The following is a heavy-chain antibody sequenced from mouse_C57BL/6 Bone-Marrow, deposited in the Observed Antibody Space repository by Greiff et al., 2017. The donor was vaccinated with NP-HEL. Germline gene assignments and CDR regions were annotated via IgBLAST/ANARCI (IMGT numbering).Heavy chain of an antibody. CDR3: ARGPGSSLFAY. V-gene: IGHV1-26*01. D-gene: IGHD1-1*01. CDR2: INPNNGGT. Sequence: VQLQQSGPELVKPGASVKISCKASGYTFTDYYMNWVKQSHGKSLEWIGDINPNNGGTSYNQKFKGKATLTVDKSSSTAYMELRSLTSEDSAVYYCARGPGSSLFAYWGQGTLVTVSA. J-gene: IGHJ3*01. CDR1: GYTFTDYY.